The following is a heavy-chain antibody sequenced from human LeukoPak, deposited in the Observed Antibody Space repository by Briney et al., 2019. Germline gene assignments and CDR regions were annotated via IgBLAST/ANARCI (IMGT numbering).Heavy chain of an antibody. J-gene: IGHJ6*03. V-gene: IGHV3-30*02. D-gene: IGHD3-9*01. Sequence: GGSLRLSCAASGFTFSSYGMHWVRQAPGKGLEWVAFIRYDGSNKYYADSVKGRFTISRDNSKNTLYLQMNSLRAEDTAVYYCAKDYSDILTGPRGYYYYYMDVWGKGTTVTISS. CDR2: IRYDGSNK. CDR1: GFTFSSYG. CDR3: AKDYSDILTGPRGYYYYYMDV.